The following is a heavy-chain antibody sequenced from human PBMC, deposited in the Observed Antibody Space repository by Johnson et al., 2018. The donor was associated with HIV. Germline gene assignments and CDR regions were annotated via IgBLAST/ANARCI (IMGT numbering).Heavy chain of an antibody. CDR2: ISYDGSNK. V-gene: IGHV3-30*04. Sequence: QVLLVESGGGVVQPGRSLRLSCATSGFTFSSYAMHWVRQAPGKGLEWVAVISYDGSNKYYADSVKGRFTISRDISNNTLYLQMNSLRTEDTAVYYCARVTRYCGGDCYLDAFDIWGQGTMVTVSS. CDR3: ARVTRYCGGDCYLDAFDI. CDR1: GFTFSSYA. J-gene: IGHJ3*02. D-gene: IGHD2-21*01.